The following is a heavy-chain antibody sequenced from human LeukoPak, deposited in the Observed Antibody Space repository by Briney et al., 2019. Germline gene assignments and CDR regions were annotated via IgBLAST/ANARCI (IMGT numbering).Heavy chain of an antibody. D-gene: IGHD3-10*01. CDR2: INPNSGGT. CDR3: ARDRGGDAFDI. Sequence: ASVKVSCKASGYTFNGFYLHWVRQAPGQGLEWMGWINPNSGGTNYAQKFQGRVTMTRDTSISTAYMELSSLRSDDTAVYYCARDRGGDAFDIWGQGTMVTVSS. V-gene: IGHV1-2*02. J-gene: IGHJ3*02. CDR1: GYTFNGFY.